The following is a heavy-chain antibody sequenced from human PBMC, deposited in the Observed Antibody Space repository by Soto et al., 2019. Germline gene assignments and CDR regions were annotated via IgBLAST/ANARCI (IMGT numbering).Heavy chain of an antibody. V-gene: IGHV4-34*01. CDR2: INHSGST. Sequence: SETLSLTCAVYGGSSSGYYWSWIRQPPGKGLEWIGEINHSGSTNYNPSLKSRVTISVDTSKNQFSLKLSSVTAADTAVYYCARGRRCSSTSCYFVFYYYYGMDVWGQGTTVTVSS. CDR3: ARGRRCSSTSCYFVFYYYYGMDV. CDR1: GGSSSGYY. J-gene: IGHJ6*02. D-gene: IGHD2-2*01.